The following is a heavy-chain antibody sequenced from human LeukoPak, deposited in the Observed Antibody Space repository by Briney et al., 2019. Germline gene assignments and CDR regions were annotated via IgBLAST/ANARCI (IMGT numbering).Heavy chain of an antibody. D-gene: IGHD6-13*01. CDR1: GFTFSSYA. J-gene: IGHJ6*02. V-gene: IGHV3-30*04. CDR2: ISYDGSNK. CDR3: ARDLTYSSSWYYYYYGMDV. Sequence: GGSLRLSCAASGFTFSSYAMSWVRQAPGKGLEWVAVISYDGSNKYYADSVKGRFTISRDNSKNTLYLQMNSLRAEDTAVYYCARDLTYSSSWYYYYYGMDVWGQGTTVTVSS.